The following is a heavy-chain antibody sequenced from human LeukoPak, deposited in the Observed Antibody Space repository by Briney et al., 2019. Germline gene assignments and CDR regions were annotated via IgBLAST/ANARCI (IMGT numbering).Heavy chain of an antibody. CDR2: IKQDGSET. CDR3: ARRLAAAGAFDY. Sequence: GGSLRLSCATSGFTFSTYWMSWVRQAPGKGPEWVANIKQDGSETYSVDSVKGRFTLSRDNAKDPLYLQMNSLRVEDTAVYYCARRLAAAGAFDYWGQGTLVTVSS. J-gene: IGHJ4*02. V-gene: IGHV3-7*01. D-gene: IGHD6-13*01. CDR1: GFTFSTYW.